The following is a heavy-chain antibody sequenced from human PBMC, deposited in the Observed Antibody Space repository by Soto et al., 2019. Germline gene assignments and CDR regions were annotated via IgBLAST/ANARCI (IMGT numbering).Heavy chain of an antibody. Sequence: SETLSLTCAVYGGSFSGYYWSWIRQPPGKGLEWIGEINHSGSTNYNPSPKSRVTISVDTSKNQFSLKLSSVTAADTAVYYCARGGKGDYSNYYFDYWGQGTLVTVSS. CDR1: GGSFSGYY. CDR2: INHSGST. V-gene: IGHV4-34*01. D-gene: IGHD4-4*01. J-gene: IGHJ4*02. CDR3: ARGGKGDYSNYYFDY.